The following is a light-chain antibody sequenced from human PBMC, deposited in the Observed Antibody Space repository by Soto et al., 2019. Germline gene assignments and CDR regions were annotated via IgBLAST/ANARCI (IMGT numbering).Light chain of an antibody. V-gene: IGLV2-14*03. CDR2: DVS. J-gene: IGLJ2*01. CDR3: SSYTGSTTPLI. CDR1: SSDVGTFNY. Sequence: QSVLTQPASVSGSPGQSITISCTGTSSDVGTFNYVSWYQQHPGKAPKLMIYDVSNRPSGVSSRFSGSKSGNTASLTIFGLQAEDEADYYCSSYTGSTTPLIFGGGTKVTVL.